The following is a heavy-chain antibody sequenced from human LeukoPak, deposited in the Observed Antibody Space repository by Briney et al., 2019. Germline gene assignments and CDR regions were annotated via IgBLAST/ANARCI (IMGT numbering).Heavy chain of an antibody. J-gene: IGHJ4*02. V-gene: IGHV4-30-4*02. CDR3: ARALIYRAASEEDYYFDY. Sequence: SETLSLTCTVSGGSISSGDYYWSWIRQPPGKGLEWIGYIYYSGSTYYNPSLKSRVTISVDTSKNRFSLKLSSVAAADTAVYYCARALIYRAASEEDYYFDYWGQGTLVTVSS. CDR2: IYYSGST. CDR1: GGSISSGDYY. D-gene: IGHD6-13*01.